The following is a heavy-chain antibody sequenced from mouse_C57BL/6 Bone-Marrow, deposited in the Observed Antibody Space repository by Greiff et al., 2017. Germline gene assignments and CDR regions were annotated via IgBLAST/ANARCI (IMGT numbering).Heavy chain of an antibody. CDR1: GYTFTSYG. CDR2: IYPRSGNT. D-gene: IGHD1-1*01. CDR3: ARTGYYGSSQYYFDY. V-gene: IGHV1-81*01. Sequence: VQLQQSGAELARPGASVTLSCKASGYTFTSYGISWVKQRTGQGLEWIGEIYPRSGNTYYNEKFKGKATLTADKSSSTAYMELRSLTSEDSAVYFCARTGYYGSSQYYFDYGGQGTTLTVSS. J-gene: IGHJ2*01.